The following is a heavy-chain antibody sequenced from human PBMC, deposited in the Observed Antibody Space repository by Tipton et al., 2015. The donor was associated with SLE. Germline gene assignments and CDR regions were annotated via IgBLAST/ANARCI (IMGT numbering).Heavy chain of an antibody. J-gene: IGHJ3*02. CDR2: IYHSGST. D-gene: IGHD3-22*01. CDR3: ARDGGYYDSSGSLAFDI. Sequence: TLSLTCTVSGGSISSSSYYWGWIRQPPGKGLEWIGSIYHSGSTYYNPSLKSRVTISVDTSKNQFSLKLSSVTAADTAVYYCARDGGYYDSSGSLAFDIWGQGTMVTVSS. CDR1: GGSISSSSYY. V-gene: IGHV4-39*07.